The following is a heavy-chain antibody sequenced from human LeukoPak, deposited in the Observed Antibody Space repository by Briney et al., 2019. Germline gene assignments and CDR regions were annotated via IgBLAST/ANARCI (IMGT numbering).Heavy chain of an antibody. Sequence: AGGSLRLSCAASGFSFSSYAMNWVRHAPGKGLDWVSAISGSGRDIYYADSVRGLFTISRDNSKNTLYLQTDSLGAEHTAVYYSSRGHRGYNRLFEYWGQGTLVTVSS. V-gene: IGHV3-23*01. CDR3: SRGHRGYNRLFEY. CDR2: ISGSGRDI. CDR1: GFSFSSYA. J-gene: IGHJ4*02. D-gene: IGHD5-24*01.